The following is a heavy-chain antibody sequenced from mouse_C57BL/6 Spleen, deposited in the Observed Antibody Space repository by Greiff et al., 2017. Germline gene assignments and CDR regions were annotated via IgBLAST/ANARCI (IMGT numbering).Heavy chain of an antibody. D-gene: IGHD1-1*01. J-gene: IGHJ4*01. CDR2: ISYDGSN. V-gene: IGHV3-6*01. Sequence: LKESGPGLVKPSQSLSLTCSVTGYSITSGYYWNWIRQFPGNKLEWMGYISYDGSNNYNPSLKNRISITRDTSKNQFFLKLNSVTTEDTATYYCAKISGDYYGSSYNAMDYWGQGTSVTVSS. CDR1: GYSITSGYY. CDR3: AKISGDYYGSSYNAMDY.